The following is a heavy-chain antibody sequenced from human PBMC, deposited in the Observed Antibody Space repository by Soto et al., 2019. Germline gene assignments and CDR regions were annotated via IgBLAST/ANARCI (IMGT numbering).Heavy chain of an antibody. CDR1: GGSISSSSYY. Sequence: QLQLQESGPGLVKPSETLSLTCTVSGGSISSSSYYWGWIRQPPGKGLEWIGSIYYSGSTYYNPSLKSRVTISIDTSKNQFSLKLTSVTAADTAVYYCARRYYKEGWYSGQGTLVTVPS. CDR3: ARRYYKEGWY. CDR2: IYYSGST. D-gene: IGHD3-10*01. J-gene: IGHJ4*02. V-gene: IGHV4-39*01.